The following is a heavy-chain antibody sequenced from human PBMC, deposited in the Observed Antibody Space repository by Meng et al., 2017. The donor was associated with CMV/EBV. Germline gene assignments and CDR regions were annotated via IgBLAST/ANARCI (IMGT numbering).Heavy chain of an antibody. CDR1: GGSSSSSSYY. D-gene: IGHD3-9*01. J-gene: IGHJ4*02. CDR2: IYYSGST. CDR3: ARDAGHYDILTGYSY. Sequence: LRDPRPGLVNPSETLPLTCTVSGGSSSSSSYYWGWIRQPPGKGLEWIGSIYYSGSTYYNPSLKSRVTISVDTSKNQFSLKLSSVTAADTAVYYCARDAGHYDILTGYSYWGQGTLVTVSS. V-gene: IGHV4-39*07.